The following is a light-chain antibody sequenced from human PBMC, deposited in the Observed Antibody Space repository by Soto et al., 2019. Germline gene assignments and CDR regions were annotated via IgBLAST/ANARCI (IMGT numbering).Light chain of an antibody. CDR1: QYVSTTF. CDR2: GTS. CDR3: QQYGSSPLT. V-gene: IGKV3-20*01. Sequence: EIVLTQSPGTLSLSPGEIATLSCRASQYVSTTFFAWYQQKPGQAPRLLIYGTSNRATGIPDRFSGSGSGTDFTLTISRPEPEDFAVYYCQQYGSSPLTFGGGTRMEIK. J-gene: IGKJ4*01.